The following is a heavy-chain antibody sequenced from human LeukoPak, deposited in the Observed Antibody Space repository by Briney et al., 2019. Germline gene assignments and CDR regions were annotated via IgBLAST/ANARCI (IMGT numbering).Heavy chain of an antibody. J-gene: IGHJ4*02. CDR3: AREATGHAVLSFDY. Sequence: SVKVSCKASGGTFSSYAISWVRQAPGQGLEWMGRIIPIFGTANYAQKFQGRVTITTDESTSTAYMELSSLRSEDTAVCYCAREATGHAVLSFDYWGQGTLVTVSS. V-gene: IGHV1-69*05. CDR2: IIPIFGTA. CDR1: GGTFSSYA.